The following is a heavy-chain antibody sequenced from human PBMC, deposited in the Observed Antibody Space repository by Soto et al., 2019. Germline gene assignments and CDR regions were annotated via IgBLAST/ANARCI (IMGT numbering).Heavy chain of an antibody. CDR2: INPSGGST. Sequence: ASVKVSCKASGYTFTSYYMHWVRQAPGQGLGWMGIINPSGGSTSYAQKFQGRVTMTRDTSTSTVYMELSSLRSEDTAVYYCAREEAAAGSSILYGMDVWGQGTTVTVSS. D-gene: IGHD6-13*01. CDR1: GYTFTSYY. V-gene: IGHV1-46*01. J-gene: IGHJ6*02. CDR3: AREEAAAGSSILYGMDV.